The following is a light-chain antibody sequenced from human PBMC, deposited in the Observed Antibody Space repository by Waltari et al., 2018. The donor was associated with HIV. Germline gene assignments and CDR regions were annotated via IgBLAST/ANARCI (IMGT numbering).Light chain of an antibody. V-gene: IGLV2-23*02. CDR3: CSYAGSDTLV. J-gene: IGLJ3*02. CDR2: EVT. Sequence: QSALTQPASVSGSPGQSITISCTGTYSDVGNYNLVSWYRQHPDKARKLLIFEVTRRASGVSDRFSGSKTGNTAYLTISGLQAEDEADYYCCSYAGSDTLVFGGGTKLTVL. CDR1: YSDVGNYNL.